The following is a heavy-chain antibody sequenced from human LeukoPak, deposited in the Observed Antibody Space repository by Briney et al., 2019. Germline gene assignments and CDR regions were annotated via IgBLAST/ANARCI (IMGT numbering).Heavy chain of an antibody. CDR2: VYYTGST. J-gene: IGHJ4*02. Sequence: SETLSLTCTVSGGSISSGGYYWSWIRQPPGKGLEWIGYVYYTGSTNYNPSLKSRVTMFEEKSKNQFSLRLYSVTVADTAVYYCARHFAYSSSSYFDYWGQGTLVTVSS. D-gene: IGHD6-6*01. CDR1: GGSISSGGYY. CDR3: ARHFAYSSSSYFDY. V-gene: IGHV4-61*05.